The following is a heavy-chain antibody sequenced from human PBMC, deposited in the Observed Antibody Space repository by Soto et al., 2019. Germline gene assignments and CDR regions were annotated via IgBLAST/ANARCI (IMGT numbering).Heavy chain of an antibody. V-gene: IGHV3-23*01. Sequence: EVQLLESGGGLVQPGGSLRLSCAASGFTFSSYAMSWVRQAPGKGLEWVSAISGSGGSTYYADSVKGRFTISRDNSKNTLYLQMNSLRAEDTAVYYCAKDLGGGSCYSDKCYYYYGMDVWGQGTTVTVSS. CDR2: ISGSGGST. CDR3: AKDLGGGSCYSDKCYYYYGMDV. CDR1: GFTFSSYA. D-gene: IGHD2-15*01. J-gene: IGHJ6*02.